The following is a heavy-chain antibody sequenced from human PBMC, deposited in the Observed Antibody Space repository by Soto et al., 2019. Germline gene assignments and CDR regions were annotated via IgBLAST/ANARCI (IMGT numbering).Heavy chain of an antibody. CDR3: ASGRRTYYDFWSVYSMPDNWFDP. CDR1: GFTFSSYA. J-gene: IGHJ5*02. D-gene: IGHD3-3*01. Sequence: PGGSLRLSGAASGFTFSSYAMNWAGQPPGKGMEWVAVISYDGSNKYYADSVKGRVTISRDNSKTPLYLQMNSPGAEAMALYYCASGRRTYYDFWSVYSMPDNWFDPWGQGTLVTASS. V-gene: IGHV3-30-3*01. CDR2: ISYDGSNK.